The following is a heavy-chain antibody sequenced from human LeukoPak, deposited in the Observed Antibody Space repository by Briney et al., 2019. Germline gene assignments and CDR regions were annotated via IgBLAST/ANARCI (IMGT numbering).Heavy chain of an antibody. CDR2: ISYDGSNK. Sequence: PGGSLRLSCAASGFTFSSYAMHWVRQAPGKGLEWVAVISYDGSNKYYADSVKGRFTISRDNSKNTLYLQMNSLRAEDTAVYYCARASPSSGTDAFDIWGQGTMVTVSS. D-gene: IGHD6-6*01. CDR3: ARASPSSGTDAFDI. J-gene: IGHJ3*02. CDR1: GFTFSSYA. V-gene: IGHV3-30-3*01.